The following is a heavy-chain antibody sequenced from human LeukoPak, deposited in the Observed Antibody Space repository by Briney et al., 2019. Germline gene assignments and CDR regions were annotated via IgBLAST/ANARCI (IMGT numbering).Heavy chain of an antibody. Sequence: GGSLRLSCAASGFTHSSYWMHWLRPLPAKGLVGVSRINTGGSSTTYADSVKGRFTISRDNAKNTLYLQMNSLRVEDTAVYYCARSNQADDYWGQGTLVTVSS. V-gene: IGHV3-74*01. D-gene: IGHD4-11*01. CDR3: ARSNQADDY. CDR1: GFTHSSYW. J-gene: IGHJ4*02. CDR2: INTGGSST.